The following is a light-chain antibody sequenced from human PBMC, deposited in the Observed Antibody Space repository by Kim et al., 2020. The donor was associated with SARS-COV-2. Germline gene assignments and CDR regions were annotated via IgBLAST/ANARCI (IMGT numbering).Light chain of an antibody. V-gene: IGLV4-69*02. CDR3: QTWDTGIWV. CDR2: LHSDGSH. CDR1: SGHSSHA. J-gene: IGLJ3*02. Sequence: QLVLTQSPSASASLGASVKLTCTLSSGHSSHAIAWHQLQPEKGPRYLMKLHSDGSHSKGDGIPDRFSGSSSGAERYLTISSLQSDDEADYYCQTWDTGIWVFGGGTQLTVL.